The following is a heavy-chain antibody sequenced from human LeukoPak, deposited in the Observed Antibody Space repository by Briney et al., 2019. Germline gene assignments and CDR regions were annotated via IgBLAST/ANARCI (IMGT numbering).Heavy chain of an antibody. CDR2: IGSNGIKT. V-gene: IGHV3-64*01. J-gene: IGHJ4*02. CDR1: GFTFSSYA. Sequence: GGSLRLSCADSGFTFSSYAMHWVRQAPGEGLEYVSAIGSNGIKTYYANSVKGRFTISRDNSKNTLYLQMGSLRAEDMAVYYCATLQEAYYDFWSGYYDYWGQGTLVTVSS. D-gene: IGHD3-3*01. CDR3: ATLQEAYYDFWSGYYDY.